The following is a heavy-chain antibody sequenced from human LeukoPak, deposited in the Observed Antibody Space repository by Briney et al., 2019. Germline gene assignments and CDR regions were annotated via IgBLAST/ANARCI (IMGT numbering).Heavy chain of an antibody. Sequence: PSETLSPTCSVSGGSISSISYYWGWIRRPPGKGLEWIGSINYSGRTYYNPSLKSRVTISVDTSKNQFSLKVRSVTAADTAVYYCARHPLAGVTEMLAWFDPWGQGTLVIVSS. D-gene: IGHD2-21*02. J-gene: IGHJ5*02. CDR1: GGSISSISYY. CDR3: ARHPLAGVTEMLAWFDP. V-gene: IGHV4-39*01. CDR2: INYSGRT.